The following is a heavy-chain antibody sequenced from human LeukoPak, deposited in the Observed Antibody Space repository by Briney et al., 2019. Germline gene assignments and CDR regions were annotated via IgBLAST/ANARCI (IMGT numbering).Heavy chain of an antibody. D-gene: IGHD4-17*01. J-gene: IGHJ4*02. V-gene: IGHV4-61*02. Sequence: PSETLSLTCTVSGGSISSGSYYWSWIRQPAGKGLEWIGRIYTSGSTNYNPSLKSRVTISLDTSKNQFSLKLTSVTAADTAVYYCANSIDFDYGDYYFDYWGQGALVTISS. CDR2: IYTSGST. CDR1: GGSISSGSYY. CDR3: ANSIDFDYGDYYFDY.